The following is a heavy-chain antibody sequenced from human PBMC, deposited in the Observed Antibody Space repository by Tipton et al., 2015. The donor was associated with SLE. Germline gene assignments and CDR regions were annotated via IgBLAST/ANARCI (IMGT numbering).Heavy chain of an antibody. CDR2: ISGSGGST. Sequence: SLRLSCAASGFTFSSYAMSWVRQAPGKGLEWVSAISGSGGSTYYADSVKGRFTISRDNSKNTLYLQMNSLRAEDTAVYYCARAPRDYYDSSGYYFFDYWGQGTLVTVSS. V-gene: IGHV3-23*01. CDR1: GFTFSSYA. D-gene: IGHD3-22*01. CDR3: ARAPRDYYDSSGYYFFDY. J-gene: IGHJ4*02.